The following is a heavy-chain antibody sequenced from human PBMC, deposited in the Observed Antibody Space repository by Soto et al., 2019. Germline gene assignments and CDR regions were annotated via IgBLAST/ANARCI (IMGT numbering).Heavy chain of an antibody. CDR3: ARGPSYCSSTSCLYYFDY. CDR2: ISAYNGNT. V-gene: IGHV1-18*01. J-gene: IGHJ4*02. Sequence: ASVKVSCKASGYTFTSYGISWVRQAPGQGLEWMGWISAYNGNTNYAQKLQGRVTMTTDTSTSTAYMELRSLRSDDTAVYYCARGPSYCSSTSCLYYFDYWGQGPLVTVSS. D-gene: IGHD2-2*01. CDR1: GYTFTSYG.